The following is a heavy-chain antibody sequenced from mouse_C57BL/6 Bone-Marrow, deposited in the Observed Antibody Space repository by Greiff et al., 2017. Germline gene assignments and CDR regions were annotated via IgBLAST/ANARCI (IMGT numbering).Heavy chain of an antibody. CDR1: GYTFTSYW. J-gene: IGHJ4*01. CDR3: ARDTVVANYYAMDY. Sequence: VQLQQPGAELVMPGASVTLSCTASGYTFTSYWMHWVKQRPGQGLEWIGEIDPSDQYTNYTQKFKGKSTLTVDNSSSTDYMQLSSLTSEDSACYYCARDTVVANYYAMDYWGQGTSVTVSS. V-gene: IGHV1-69*01. D-gene: IGHD1-1*01. CDR2: IDPSDQYT.